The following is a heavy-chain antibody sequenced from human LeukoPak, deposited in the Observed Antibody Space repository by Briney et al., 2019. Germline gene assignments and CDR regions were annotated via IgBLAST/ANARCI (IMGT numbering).Heavy chain of an antibody. CDR1: GYTFTSYD. CDR3: ARCIVGAITFFDY. D-gene: IGHD1-26*01. Sequence: ASVKVSCKASGYTFTSYDISWVRQAPGQGLEWMGWISAHNKNTNYAQKLQGRVTMTTDTSTSTAYMELRNLRSDDTAVYYCARCIVGAITFFDYWGRGTLVTASS. J-gene: IGHJ4*02. V-gene: IGHV1-18*01. CDR2: ISAHNKNT.